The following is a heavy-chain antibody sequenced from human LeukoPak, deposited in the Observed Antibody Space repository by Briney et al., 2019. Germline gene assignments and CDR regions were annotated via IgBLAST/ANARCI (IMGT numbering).Heavy chain of an antibody. Sequence: GGSLRLSCAASGTTFDSHYMTWVRQTPEKGLEWVANINQDGSEKNYVDSVKGRFTISRDNAKKSLYLQMNSPRAEDTAVYYCASAAGWESAYWGQGTLVTVSS. D-gene: IGHD1-26*01. V-gene: IGHV3-7*01. J-gene: IGHJ4*02. CDR2: INQDGSEK. CDR3: ASAAGWESAY. CDR1: GTTFDSHY.